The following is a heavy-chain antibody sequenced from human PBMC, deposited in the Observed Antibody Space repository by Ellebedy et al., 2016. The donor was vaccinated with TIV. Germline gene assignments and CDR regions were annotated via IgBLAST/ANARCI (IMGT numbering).Heavy chain of an antibody. CDR3: ARRNYGWGNWFDP. CDR1: GFTVSSNY. Sequence: GESLKISXAASGFTVSSNYMSWVRQAPGKGLEWVSVIYSGGSTYYADSVKGRFTISRDNSKNTLYLQMNSLRAEDTAVYYCARRNYGWGNWFDPWGQGTLVTVSS. J-gene: IGHJ5*02. CDR2: IYSGGST. V-gene: IGHV3-53*01. D-gene: IGHD1-7*01.